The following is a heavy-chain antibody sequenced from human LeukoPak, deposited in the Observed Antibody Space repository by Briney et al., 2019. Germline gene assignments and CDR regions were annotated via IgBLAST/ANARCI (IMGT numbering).Heavy chain of an antibody. Sequence: PSETLSLTRTVSGGSISSYYWSWIGQPAGKGLEWIGRIYTRGRTNYNPSLKSRVTMSVDTSKNQFSLKLSSVTAADTAVYYCASLGTTAMVGGAAREFWGQGTLVTVSS. D-gene: IGHD3-10*01. CDR2: IYTRGRT. J-gene: IGHJ4*02. V-gene: IGHV4-4*07. CDR1: GGSISSYY. CDR3: ASLGTTAMVGGAAREF.